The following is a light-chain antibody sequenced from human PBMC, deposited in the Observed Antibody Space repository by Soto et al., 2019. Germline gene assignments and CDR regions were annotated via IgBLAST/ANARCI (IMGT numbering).Light chain of an antibody. J-gene: IGKJ4*01. CDR1: QNISVW. CDR3: QQLWTYPLT. CDR2: DAS. Sequence: DIQMTQSPSTLSASVGDGVTITCRASQNISVWLAWYQQRPGKAPKFLIYDASSLETGVPSRFSGSGSGTEFTLTIRSLQPDDFATYYCQQLWTYPLTFGGGTKVEI. V-gene: IGKV1-5*01.